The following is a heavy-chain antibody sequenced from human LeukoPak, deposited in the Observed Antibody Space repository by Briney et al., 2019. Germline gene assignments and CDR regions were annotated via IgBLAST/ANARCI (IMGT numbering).Heavy chain of an antibody. Sequence: KPGGSLRLSCAASGFTFSSSSMNWGRQAPGKGLGWGSSISSSSSYIYYADSVKGRFTISRDNAKNSLYLQMNSLRAEDTAVYYCARDWVEAGTTDYWGQGTLVTVSS. CDR2: ISSSSSYI. D-gene: IGHD1-7*01. CDR3: ARDWVEAGTTDY. CDR1: GFTFSSSS. J-gene: IGHJ4*02. V-gene: IGHV3-21*01.